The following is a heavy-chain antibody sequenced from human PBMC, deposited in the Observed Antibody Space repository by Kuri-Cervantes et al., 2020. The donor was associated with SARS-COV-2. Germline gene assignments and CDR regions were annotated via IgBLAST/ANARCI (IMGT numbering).Heavy chain of an antibody. D-gene: IGHD1-26*01. CDR1: GGSISSSSYY. Sequence: GSLRLSCTVSGGSISSSSYYWGWIRQPPGKGPEWIGSIYYSGSTYYNPSLKSRVTISVDTSKNQFSLKLSSVTAADTAVYYCARVSWGEWELRGHDAFDIWGQGTMVTVSS. J-gene: IGHJ3*02. CDR2: IYYSGST. CDR3: ARVSWGEWELRGHDAFDI. V-gene: IGHV4-39*07.